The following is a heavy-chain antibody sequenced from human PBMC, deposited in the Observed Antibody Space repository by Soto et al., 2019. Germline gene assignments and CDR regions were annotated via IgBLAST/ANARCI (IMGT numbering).Heavy chain of an antibody. Sequence: SETLSLTCAVYGGSFNGYYWTWIRQPPGKGLEWIGEIKHSGSTNYNPSLKSRVTISVDTSKNQFSLNLTSVTAADTAAYYCAKGTFRESSYGYYFDYWGQGALVTFPS. J-gene: IGHJ4*02. CDR2: IKHSGST. V-gene: IGHV4-34*01. D-gene: IGHD5-18*01. CDR3: AKGTFRESSYGYYFDY. CDR1: GGSFNGYY.